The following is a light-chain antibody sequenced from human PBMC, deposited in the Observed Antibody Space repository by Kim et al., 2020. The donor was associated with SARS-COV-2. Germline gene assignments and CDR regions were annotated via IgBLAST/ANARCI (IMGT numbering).Light chain of an antibody. Sequence: GQCLTVTCAGTSGDVVAYKYVSWYQQHPGKAPKLLIYDVSDRPSGVSNRFSGSKSGNTASLTISGLQAEDESDYYWTSYTSSSTYVFGTGTKVTVL. CDR2: DVS. J-gene: IGLJ1*01. V-gene: IGLV2-14*03. CDR3: TSYTSSSTYV. CDR1: SGDVVAYKY.